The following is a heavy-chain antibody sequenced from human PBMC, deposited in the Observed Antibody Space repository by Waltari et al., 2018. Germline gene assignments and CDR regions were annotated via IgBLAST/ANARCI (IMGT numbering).Heavy chain of an antibody. V-gene: IGHV3-23*01. CDR2: IRGSGGST. D-gene: IGHD6-13*01. Sequence: EVQLLESGGGLVQPGGSLRLSCAASGFTFSSYAMSWVRQAPGKGLEWVSAIRGSGGSTYYADSVKGRFTISRDNSNNTLYLQMNSLRAEDTAVYDCAKVAAAAGSFPFDYWGQGTLFTVSS. CDR1: GFTFSSYA. CDR3: AKVAAAAGSFPFDY. J-gene: IGHJ4*02.